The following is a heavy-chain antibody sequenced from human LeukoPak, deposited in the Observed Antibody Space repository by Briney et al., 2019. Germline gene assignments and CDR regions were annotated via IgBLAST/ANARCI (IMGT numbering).Heavy chain of an antibody. V-gene: IGHV5-51*01. CDR2: IYPGDSDT. CDR1: GYSFTTYW. J-gene: IGHJ4*02. CDR3: TRQEVARDSSWYDY. D-gene: IGHD6-13*01. Sequence: PGESLKISCKGSGYSFTTYWIAWVRQLPGKGLEWMGIIYPGDSDTTYSPSFQGQVTMSVDKSISTAYLQWNSLKASDSAMYYCTRQEVARDSSWYDYWGQGTLVTVSS.